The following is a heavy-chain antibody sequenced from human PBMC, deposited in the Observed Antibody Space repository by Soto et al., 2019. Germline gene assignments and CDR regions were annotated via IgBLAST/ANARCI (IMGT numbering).Heavy chain of an antibody. CDR2: IYYSGST. CDR3: ARHYAVVLYHFDY. Sequence: PSETLSLTCTFSGCSVSSSGNYLGWIRQPPGKGLEWIGSIYYSGSTYYNPSLKSRVTTSVDTSKNQFSLKLSSVTAADTAVYYCARHYAVVLYHFDYWGLGTLVTVSS. V-gene: IGHV4-39*01. D-gene: IGHD2-15*01. J-gene: IGHJ4*02. CDR1: GCSVSSSGNY.